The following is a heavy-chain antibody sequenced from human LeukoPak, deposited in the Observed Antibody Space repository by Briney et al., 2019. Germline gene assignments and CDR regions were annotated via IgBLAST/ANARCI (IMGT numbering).Heavy chain of an antibody. V-gene: IGHV4-34*01. CDR3: TRCFAGGGICYYLDY. CDR2: INHSGST. J-gene: IGHJ4*02. Sequence: SETLSLTCAVYGGSFSGYFWSWIRQPPGKELEGVGEINHSGSTNYNPSLKRRGTISVDTSKTQFSLKLSSVTAADTAVYFCTRCFAGGGICYYLDYWGQGTLVTVSS. CDR1: GGSFSGYF. D-gene: IGHD2-15*01.